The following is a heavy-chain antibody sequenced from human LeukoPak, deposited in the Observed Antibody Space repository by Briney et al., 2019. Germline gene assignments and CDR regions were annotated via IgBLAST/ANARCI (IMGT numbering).Heavy chain of an antibody. J-gene: IGHJ4*02. Sequence: PGGSLRLSCAASGFTFSSYAMSWVRQAPGKGLEWVSSIRSSSSYIYYADSVKGRFTISRDNAKNSLYLQMNSLRAEDTAVYYCARWFGYSYGLYYFDYWGQGTLVTVPS. D-gene: IGHD5-18*01. CDR2: IRSSSSYI. CDR1: GFTFSSYA. CDR3: ARWFGYSYGLYYFDY. V-gene: IGHV3-21*01.